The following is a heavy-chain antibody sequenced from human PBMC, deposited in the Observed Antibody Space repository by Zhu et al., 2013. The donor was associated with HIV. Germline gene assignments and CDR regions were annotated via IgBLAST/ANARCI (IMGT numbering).Heavy chain of an antibody. V-gene: IGHV3-21*01. Sequence: EVQLVESGGGLVKPGGSLRLSCAASGFTFSSYSMNWVRQAPGKGLEWVSSISSSSSYIYYADSVKGRFTISRDNAKNSLYLQMNSLRAEDTAVYYCARDSDDYGDQPDAFDIWGQGTMVTVSS. J-gene: IGHJ3*02. CDR3: ARDSDDYGDQPDAFDI. D-gene: IGHD4-17*01. CDR1: GFTFSSYS. CDR2: ISSSSSYI.